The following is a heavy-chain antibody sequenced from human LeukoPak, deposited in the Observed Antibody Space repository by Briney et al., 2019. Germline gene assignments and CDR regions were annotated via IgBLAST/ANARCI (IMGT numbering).Heavy chain of an antibody. V-gene: IGHV3-33*01. CDR3: AFEIGRSQGAFDI. D-gene: IGHD1-26*01. CDR2: IWNDGSDE. Sequence: GGSLRLSCAASGFIFSKYAMHWVHQTPDKGLEWVAAIWNDGSDENYADSVKGRFTISSDNSKNTLYLQMNSLRAEDTAVYYCAFEIGRSQGAFDIWGQGTMITVSS. CDR1: GFIFSKYA. J-gene: IGHJ3*02.